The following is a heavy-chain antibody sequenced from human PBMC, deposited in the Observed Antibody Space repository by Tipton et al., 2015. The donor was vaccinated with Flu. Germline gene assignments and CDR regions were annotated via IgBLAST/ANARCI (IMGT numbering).Heavy chain of an antibody. CDR2: MYYNGNT. Sequence: LRLSCTVSGGSIINYYWSWIRQPPGKGLEWIGYMYYNGNTNYNPSLKSRVTLSIDTPKNLFSLRLTSVTAADTAMYYCARQRGGGTFDMCGQGTMVIVSS. D-gene: IGHD3-10*01. CDR1: GGSIINYY. V-gene: IGHV4-59*08. CDR3: ARQRGGGTFDM. J-gene: IGHJ3*02.